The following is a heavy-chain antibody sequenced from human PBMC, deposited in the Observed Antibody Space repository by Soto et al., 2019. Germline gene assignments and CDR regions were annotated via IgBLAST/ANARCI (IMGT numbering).Heavy chain of an antibody. CDR1: GGSFSGYY. CDR2: INHSGST. Sequence: QVQLQQWGAGLLKPSETLSLTCAVYGGSFSGYYWSWIRQPPGKGLEWIGEINHSGSTNYNTSLKSRVTISVDTSKNQFSLKLSSVTAADTAVYYCARGLFGDDYVTFDYWGQGTLVTVSS. V-gene: IGHV4-34*01. J-gene: IGHJ4*02. D-gene: IGHD3-10*02. CDR3: ARGLFGDDYVTFDY.